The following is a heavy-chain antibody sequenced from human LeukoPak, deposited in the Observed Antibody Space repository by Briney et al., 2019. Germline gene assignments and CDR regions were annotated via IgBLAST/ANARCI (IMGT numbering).Heavy chain of an antibody. V-gene: IGHV3-23*01. CDR2: ISGSGGST. D-gene: IGHD3-22*01. CDR3: AKVQGLRHYYDHFPSDASFDY. Sequence: PGGSLRLSCAASGFTFSSYAMSWVRQAPGKGLEWVSAISGSGGSTYYADSVKGRFTISRDNSKNTLYLQMNSLRAEDTAVYYCAKVQGLRHYYDHFPSDASFDYWGQGTLVTVSS. J-gene: IGHJ4*02. CDR1: GFTFSSYA.